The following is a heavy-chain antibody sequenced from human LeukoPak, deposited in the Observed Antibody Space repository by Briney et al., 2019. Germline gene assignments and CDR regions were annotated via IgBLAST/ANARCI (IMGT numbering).Heavy chain of an antibody. J-gene: IGHJ3*02. Sequence: SETLSLTCTVSGGSISSYYWSWIRQPAGRRLEWIGRIYSSGSTNYNPSLKSRVTMSVDTSKNQFSLKLSSVTAADTAVYYCAKVTYSMSSMSLDAFDIWGQGTMVTVSS. CDR1: GGSISSYY. D-gene: IGHD6-6*01. V-gene: IGHV4-4*07. CDR2: IYSSGST. CDR3: AKVTYSMSSMSLDAFDI.